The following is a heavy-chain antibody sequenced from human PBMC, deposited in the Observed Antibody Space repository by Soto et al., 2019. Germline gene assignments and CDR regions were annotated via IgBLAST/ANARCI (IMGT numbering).Heavy chain of an antibody. CDR2: ISAYNGNT. D-gene: IGHD6-13*01. Sequence: GASVKVSCKASGYTFTSYGISWVRQAPGQGLEWMGWISAYNGNTNYAQKLQGRVTMTTDTSTSTAYMELRSLRSDDTAVYYCARGPYSSSWYPHYYYYYYMDVWGKGTTVTVSS. CDR1: GYTFTSYG. V-gene: IGHV1-18*01. J-gene: IGHJ6*03. CDR3: ARGPYSSSWYPHYYYYYYMDV.